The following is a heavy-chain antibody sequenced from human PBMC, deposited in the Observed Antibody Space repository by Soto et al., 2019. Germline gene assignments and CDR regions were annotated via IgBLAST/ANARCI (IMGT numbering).Heavy chain of an antibody. CDR3: ARDRDYYDFWSGYQDAFDI. D-gene: IGHD3-3*01. CDR1: GFTFSSYS. Sequence: GGSLRLSCAASGFTFSSYSMNWVHQAPGKGLEWVSSISSSSSYIYYADSVKGRFTISRDNAKNSLYLQMNSLRAEDTAVYYCARDRDYYDFWSGYQDAFDIWGQGTMVTVSS. CDR2: ISSSSSYI. V-gene: IGHV3-21*01. J-gene: IGHJ3*02.